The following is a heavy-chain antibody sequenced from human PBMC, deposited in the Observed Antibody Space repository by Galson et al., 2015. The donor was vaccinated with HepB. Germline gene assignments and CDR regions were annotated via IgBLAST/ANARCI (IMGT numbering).Heavy chain of an antibody. Sequence: SVKVSCKVSGYTLTELSMHWVRQAPGKGLEWMGGFDPEDGETIYAQKFQGRVTMTEDTSTDTAYMELSSLRSEDTAVYYRATVGRYSSSWYGWFDPWGQGTLVTVSS. CDR3: ATVGRYSSSWYGWFDP. CDR1: GYTLTELS. D-gene: IGHD6-13*01. V-gene: IGHV1-24*01. J-gene: IGHJ5*02. CDR2: FDPEDGET.